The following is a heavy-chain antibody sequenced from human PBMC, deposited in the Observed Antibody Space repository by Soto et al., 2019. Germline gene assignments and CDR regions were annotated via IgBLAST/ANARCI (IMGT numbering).Heavy chain of an antibody. CDR1: GGSISSSSYY. D-gene: IGHD6-13*01. Sequence: SETLSLTCTVSGGSISSSSYYWGWIRQPPGKGLEWIGSIYYSGSTYYNPSLKSRVTISVDTSKNQFSLKLSSVTPEDTAVYYCARAAEYSSSWLYFDYWGQGTLVTVSS. CDR3: ARAAEYSSSWLYFDY. V-gene: IGHV4-39*01. CDR2: IYYSGST. J-gene: IGHJ4*02.